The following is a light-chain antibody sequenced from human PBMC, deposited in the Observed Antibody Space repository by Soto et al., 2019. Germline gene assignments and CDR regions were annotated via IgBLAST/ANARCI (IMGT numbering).Light chain of an antibody. CDR3: QQYGSSLWT. J-gene: IGKJ1*01. CDR2: AAS. V-gene: IGKV3-20*01. Sequence: EIVLTQSPGTLSLSPGERVTLSCRASQSVGSRYLAWYQQKPGQAPRLLIYAASTRATGIPDRFSGSGSGTAFTLTITRLEPEDIAVYYCQQYGSSLWTFGQGTKVDIK. CDR1: QSVGSRY.